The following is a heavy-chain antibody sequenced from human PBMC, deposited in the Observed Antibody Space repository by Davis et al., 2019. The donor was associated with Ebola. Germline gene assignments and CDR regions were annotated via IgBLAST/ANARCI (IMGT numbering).Heavy chain of an antibody. V-gene: IGHV7-4-1*02. Sequence: AASVKVSCNASGYTFTSNVMNWVRQAPGQGLEWMGWINTNTGNPTYAQGFTGRFVFSLDTSVSTAYLQISSLKAEDTAVYYCARGWSGGIVVVTYFDYWGQGTLVTVSS. CDR2: INTNTGNP. CDR1: GYTFTSNV. D-gene: IGHD3-22*01. J-gene: IGHJ4*02. CDR3: ARGWSGGIVVVTYFDY.